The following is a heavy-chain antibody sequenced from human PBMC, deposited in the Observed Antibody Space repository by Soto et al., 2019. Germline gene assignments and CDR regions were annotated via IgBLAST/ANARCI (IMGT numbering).Heavy chain of an antibody. CDR3: ARALGYSGYAGMDV. CDR2: SSPDNGNT. J-gene: IGHJ6*02. V-gene: IGHV1-18*01. CDR1: GYTFTISG. D-gene: IGHD5-12*01. Sequence: QVQLVQSGGEVKKPGASVKVSCKASGYTFTISGINWVRQAPGQGLEWMGWSSPDNGNTNYAQKLKGRVTMTTDTSTSTAYMELRSLRSDDTAVYYCARALGYSGYAGMDVWGQGTRVTVSS.